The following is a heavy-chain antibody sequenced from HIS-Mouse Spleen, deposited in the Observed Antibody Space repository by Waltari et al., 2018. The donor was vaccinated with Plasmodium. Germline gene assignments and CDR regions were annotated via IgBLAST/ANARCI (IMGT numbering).Heavy chain of an antibody. D-gene: IGHD6-19*01. CDR2: INPNSGGT. J-gene: IGHJ4*02. V-gene: IGHV1-2*02. Sequence: GWINPNSGGTNYAQKFQGRVTMTRDTSISTAYMELSRLRSDDTAVYYCARDPTVAGSFYFDYWGQGTLVTVSS. CDR3: ARDPTVAGSFYFDY.